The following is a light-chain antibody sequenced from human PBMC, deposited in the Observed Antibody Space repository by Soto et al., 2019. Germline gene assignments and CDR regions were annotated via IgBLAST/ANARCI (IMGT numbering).Light chain of an antibody. CDR1: QGIGIY. CDR3: QQYGGSPVT. J-gene: IGKJ1*01. CDR2: AAS. Sequence: DIQLTQSPSFLSASVGDRVTITCRASQGIGIYLAWYQQKPGKAHKLLIHAASTLQSGVQSRFSGSGSGTEFTLTIRSLQPEDFATYYCQQYGGSPVTFGQGTKVDIK. V-gene: IGKV1-9*01.